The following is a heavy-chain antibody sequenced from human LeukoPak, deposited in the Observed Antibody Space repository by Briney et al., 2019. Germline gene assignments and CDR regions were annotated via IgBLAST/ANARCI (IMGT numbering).Heavy chain of an antibody. CDR3: ARVRGSGSYQVGYFDY. CDR2: IWYDGSNK. D-gene: IGHD3-10*01. V-gene: IGHV3-33*08. Sequence: GRSLRLSCAASGFTFDDYAMHWVRQAPGKGLEWVAVIWYDGSNKYYADSVKGRFTISRDNSKNTLYLQMNSLRAEDTAVYYCARVRGSGSYQVGYFDYWGQGTLVTVSS. CDR1: GFTFDDYA. J-gene: IGHJ4*02.